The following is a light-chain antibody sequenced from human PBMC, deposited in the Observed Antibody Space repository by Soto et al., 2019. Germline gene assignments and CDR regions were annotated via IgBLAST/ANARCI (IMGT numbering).Light chain of an antibody. V-gene: IGKV2-28*01. J-gene: IGKJ5*01. Sequence: DIVMTQSPLSLPVTPGEPASISCRSSQSLLHTNGYNYLDWYLQKPGQSPQLLIYLGSNRASGVPDRFSGSASGTDFTLKISRVEADDVGVYYCLQALQTPRTFGQGTRLEIK. CDR1: QSLLHTNGYNY. CDR3: LQALQTPRT. CDR2: LGS.